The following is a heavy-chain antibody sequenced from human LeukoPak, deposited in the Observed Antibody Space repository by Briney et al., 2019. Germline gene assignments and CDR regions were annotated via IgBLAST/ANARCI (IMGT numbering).Heavy chain of an antibody. CDR2: INHSGST. CDR3: ARAPPRYDYVWGSYRD. D-gene: IGHD3-16*02. V-gene: IGHV4-34*01. J-gene: IGHJ4*02. Sequence: PSETLSLTCAVYGGSFSGYYWSWIRQPPGKGLEWSGEINHSGSTNYNPSLKSRVTISVDTSKNQSSLKLSSVTAADTAVYYCARAPPRYDYVWGSYRDWGQGTLVTVSS. CDR1: GGSFSGYY.